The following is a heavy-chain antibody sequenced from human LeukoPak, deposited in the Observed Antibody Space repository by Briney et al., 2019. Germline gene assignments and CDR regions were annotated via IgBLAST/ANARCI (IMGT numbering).Heavy chain of an antibody. D-gene: IGHD6-13*01. CDR3: AKSTSSWERVDY. CDR2: ISGNSGRT. J-gene: IGHJ4*02. V-gene: IGHV3-23*01. Sequence: GGSLRLSCAASGFTFRNAWMSWVRQAPGKGLEWVSSISGNSGRTYYADSVKGRFSISRDNSNNTLYLQMNSLRAEDAAVYYCAKSTSSWERVDYWGQGTLVTVSS. CDR1: GFTFRNAW.